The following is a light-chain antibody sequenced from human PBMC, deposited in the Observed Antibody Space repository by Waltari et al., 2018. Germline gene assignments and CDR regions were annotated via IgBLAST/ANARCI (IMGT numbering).Light chain of an antibody. CDR3: QSYDSSLSGWV. J-gene: IGLJ3*02. CDR1: SSNIGAGYD. Sequence: QSVLTQPPSVSGAPGQRVTISCTGSSSNIGAGYDVHWYLQLPGTAPKLLICGNTNRPSWVPDRFSGSKSGTSASLAITGRQADDEADYYCQSYDSSLSGWVFGGGTKLTV. V-gene: IGLV1-40*01. CDR2: GNT.